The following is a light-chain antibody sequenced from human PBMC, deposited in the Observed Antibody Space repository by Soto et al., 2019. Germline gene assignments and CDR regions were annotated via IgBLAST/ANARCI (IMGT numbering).Light chain of an antibody. V-gene: IGKV1-13*02. Sequence: AIQLTQSPSSLSASLGDRATITCRASQSISSALAWYQQKPGKAPQLLIYDASSLESGVPSRFSGSGSGTDFTLNISSLQAEDFAAYYCQQFNRYPPLTFGGGTKVEIK. CDR1: QSISSA. CDR2: DAS. J-gene: IGKJ4*01. CDR3: QQFNRYPPLT.